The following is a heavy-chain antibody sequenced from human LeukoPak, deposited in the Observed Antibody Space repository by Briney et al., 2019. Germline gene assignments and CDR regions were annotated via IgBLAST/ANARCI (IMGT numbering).Heavy chain of an antibody. D-gene: IGHD3-16*01. CDR2: INPNSGGT. Sequence: GASVKVSCKASGYTFSGYYTHWVRQAPGQGLEWMGWINPNSGGTYYAQKFQGRVTMTRDTSISTTYMELSRLRSDDTAVYYCVRDHYVSGNYVLDDYWGQGTLVTVSS. CDR3: VRDHYVSGNYVLDDY. V-gene: IGHV1-2*02. CDR1: GYTFSGYY. J-gene: IGHJ4*02.